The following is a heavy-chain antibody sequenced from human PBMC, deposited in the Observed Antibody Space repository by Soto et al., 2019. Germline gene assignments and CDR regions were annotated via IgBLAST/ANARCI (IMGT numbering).Heavy chain of an antibody. CDR3: APMDFDLSGMDV. D-gene: IGHD3-9*01. V-gene: IGHV2-5*02. CDR2: IYWDDAK. Sequence: QITLTESGPTLVKPTQTLTLTCTFSGISLTNSGVGVSWIRQPPGKALEWLAVIYWDDAKHFSPSQKSWLTITTDTYKNQVVLKMTHLDSVDTATYFCAPMDFDLSGMDVWGQGTTVIVSS. J-gene: IGHJ6*02. CDR1: GISLTNSGVG.